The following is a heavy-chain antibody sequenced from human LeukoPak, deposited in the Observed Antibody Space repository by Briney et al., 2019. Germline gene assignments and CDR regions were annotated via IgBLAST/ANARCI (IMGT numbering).Heavy chain of an antibody. CDR1: GFTFSNYW. CDR3: ARGGRITMIVVVSEYFQH. V-gene: IGHV3-74*01. J-gene: IGHJ1*01. D-gene: IGHD3-22*01. Sequence: GGSLRLSCAASGFTFSNYWMHWVRQAPGKGLVWVSRIKTDGSYTNYADSVKGRFTISRDNAKNTLYLQMNSLRADDTAVYYCARGGRITMIVVVSEYFQHWGQGTLVTVSS. CDR2: IKTDGSYT.